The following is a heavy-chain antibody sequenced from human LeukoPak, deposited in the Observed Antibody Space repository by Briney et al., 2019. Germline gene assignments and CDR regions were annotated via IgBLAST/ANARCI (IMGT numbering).Heavy chain of an antibody. V-gene: IGHV3-43*02. J-gene: IGHJ4*02. CDR1: GFTFDEYA. Sequence: PGGSLRLSCAASGFTFDEYAMYWVRQAPGKGLDWASLISGDGATTSYADSVKGRFTVSRDNSENSLHLQMESLRAEDTALYYCAKARRTGTHYSDFDYWGQGTLVTVSS. D-gene: IGHD3/OR15-3a*01. CDR3: AKARRTGTHYSDFDY. CDR2: ISGDGATT.